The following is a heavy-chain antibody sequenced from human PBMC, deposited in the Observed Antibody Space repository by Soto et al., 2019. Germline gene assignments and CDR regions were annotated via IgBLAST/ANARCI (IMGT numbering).Heavy chain of an antibody. D-gene: IGHD6-6*01. CDR3: ARAYSSSGLYGMDV. CDR2: IYYSGST. Sequence: PSETLSLTCTVSGGSISSYYWSWIRQPPGKGLEWVGYIYYSGSTNYNPSLKSRVTISVDTAKNQFSLKLSSVTAADTAVYYCARAYSSSGLYGMDVWGQGTTVTVSS. J-gene: IGHJ6*02. V-gene: IGHV4-59*01. CDR1: GGSISSYY.